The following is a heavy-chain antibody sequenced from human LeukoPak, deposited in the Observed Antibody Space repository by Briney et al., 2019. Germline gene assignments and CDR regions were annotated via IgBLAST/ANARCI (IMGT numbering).Heavy chain of an antibody. CDR1: GGSISSCTYS. J-gene: IGHJ4*02. V-gene: IGHV4-39*07. CDR3: ARVTGYMIEDYFDY. CDR2: FSCSGST. D-gene: IGHD3-22*01. Sequence: SETLSLTCSVSGGSISSCTYSWGWIRQPPGKGLEWIGSFSCSGSTYYNPSLKSRVTISVDTSKSQFSLKLSSVTAADTAVYYCARVTGYMIEDYFDYWGQGTLVTVSS.